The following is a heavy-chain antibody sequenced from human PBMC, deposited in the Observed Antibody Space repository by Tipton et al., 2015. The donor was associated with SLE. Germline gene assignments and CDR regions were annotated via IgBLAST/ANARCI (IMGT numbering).Heavy chain of an antibody. Sequence: SLRLSCAASGFIFSSTWMTWVRQAPGKGLEWVANIKGDGSEKHYVDSVKGRFTISRDNAENSVYLEMSSLKAEDTALYYCGANFPPHYPACWGQGTLVSVSS. CDR1: GFIFSSTW. CDR2: IKGDGSEK. V-gene: IGHV3-7*01. J-gene: IGHJ4*02. CDR3: GANFPPHYPAC. D-gene: IGHD4/OR15-4a*01.